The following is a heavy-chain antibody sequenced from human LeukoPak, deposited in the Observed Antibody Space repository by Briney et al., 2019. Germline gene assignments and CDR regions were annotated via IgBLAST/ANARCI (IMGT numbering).Heavy chain of an antibody. Sequence: PSETLSLTCTVSGGSISSGSYYWSWIRQPAGKGLEWIGRIYTSGSTNYNPSLKSRVTISVDTSKNQFSLKLSSVTAADTAVYYCAREVMGGSSWYNLFNYMDVWGKGTTVTISS. V-gene: IGHV4-61*02. J-gene: IGHJ6*03. D-gene: IGHD6-13*01. CDR3: AREVMGGSSWYNLFNYMDV. CDR1: GGSISSGSYY. CDR2: IYTSGST.